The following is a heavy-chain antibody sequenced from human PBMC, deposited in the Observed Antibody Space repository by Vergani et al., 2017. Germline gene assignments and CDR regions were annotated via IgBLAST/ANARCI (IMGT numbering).Heavy chain of an antibody. Sequence: QVQLVESGGGVVQPGRSLRLSCAASGFTFSSYGMHWVRQAPGKGLEWVAVIWYDGSNKYYADSVKGRFTISRDNSKNTLYLQMNSRRAEDTAVYYCASVGFYDSSGYYQLFDYWGQGTLVTVSS. CDR3: ASVGFYDSSGYYQLFDY. D-gene: IGHD3-22*01. V-gene: IGHV3-33*01. J-gene: IGHJ4*02. CDR2: IWYDGSNK. CDR1: GFTFSSYG.